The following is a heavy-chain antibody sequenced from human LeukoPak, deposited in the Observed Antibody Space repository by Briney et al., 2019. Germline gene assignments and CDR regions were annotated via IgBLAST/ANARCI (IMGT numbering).Heavy chain of an antibody. CDR3: ARGQGYYDSSGYYEDY. D-gene: IGHD3-22*01. CDR1: GFTVSSNY. Sequence: GGSLRLSCAASGFTVSSNYMSWVRQAPGKGLEWVSVIYSGGSTYYADSVKGRFTISRDNSKSTLYLQMNSLRAEDTAVYYCARGQGYYDSSGYYEDYWGQGTLVTVSS. V-gene: IGHV3-53*01. CDR2: IYSGGST. J-gene: IGHJ4*02.